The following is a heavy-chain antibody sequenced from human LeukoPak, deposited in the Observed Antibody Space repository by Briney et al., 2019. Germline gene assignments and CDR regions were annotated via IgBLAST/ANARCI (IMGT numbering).Heavy chain of an antibody. CDR1: GFTFSSYW. Sequence: GGSLRLSCAASGFTFSSYWMHWVRQPAGEGLEWVSALGTAGDTFYPGSVEGRFSISRDNAKKSLFLQMNSLRVEDTAIYYCARQSTPHGNFDYWGQGTLVTVSS. J-gene: IGHJ4*02. CDR2: LGTAGDT. V-gene: IGHV3-13*01. CDR3: ARQSTPHGNFDY. D-gene: IGHD1-1*01.